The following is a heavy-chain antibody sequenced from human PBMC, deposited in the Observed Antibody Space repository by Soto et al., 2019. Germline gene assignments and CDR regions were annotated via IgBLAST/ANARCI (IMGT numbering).Heavy chain of an antibody. CDR3: ARQLDYYDSSGYYFDY. J-gene: IGHJ4*02. CDR2: IYPGDSDT. CDR1: GYSFTSYW. Sequence: GESLKISCKGSGYSFTSYWIGWVRQMPGKGLEWMGIIYPGDSDTRYSPSFQGQVTISADKSISTAYLQWSSLKASDTAMYYCARQLDYYDSSGYYFDYWGQGTLVTVSS. D-gene: IGHD3-22*01. V-gene: IGHV5-51*01.